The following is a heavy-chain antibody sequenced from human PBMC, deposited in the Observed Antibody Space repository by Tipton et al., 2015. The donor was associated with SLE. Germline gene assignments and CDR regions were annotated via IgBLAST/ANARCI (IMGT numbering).Heavy chain of an antibody. D-gene: IGHD6-13*01. J-gene: IGHJ5*02. V-gene: IGHV3-33*01. CDR2: IWYDGSNK. CDR3: ARGASAAGTYL. CDR1: GFSFSSYA. Sequence: SLRLSCAASGFSFSSYAMHWVRQAPGKGLEWVAVIWYDGSNKYYADSVKGRFTISRDNSKNTLYLQMNSLRAEDTAIYYCARGASAAGTYLWGQGTLVTVSS.